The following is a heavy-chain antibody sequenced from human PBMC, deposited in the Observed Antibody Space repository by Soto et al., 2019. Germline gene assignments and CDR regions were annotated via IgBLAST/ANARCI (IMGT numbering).Heavy chain of an antibody. D-gene: IGHD1-26*01. CDR1: GFTFDDYA. V-gene: IGHV3-9*01. J-gene: IGHJ6*02. CDR2: ISWNSGSI. Sequence: EVQLVESGGGLVQPGRSLRLSCAASGFTFDDYAMHWVRQAPGKGLEWVSGISWNSGSIGYADSVKGRFTISRDNAKNSLYLQMNSLRAEDTALYYCAKGRSYYESDYYYYGMDVWGQGTTVTVSS. CDR3: AKGRSYYESDYYYYGMDV.